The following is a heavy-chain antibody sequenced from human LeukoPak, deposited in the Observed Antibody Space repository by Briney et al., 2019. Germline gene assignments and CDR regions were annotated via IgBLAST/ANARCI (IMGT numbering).Heavy chain of an antibody. CDR3: ARTDLRVRGPLKYYYYGMDV. J-gene: IGHJ6*02. CDR1: GGSISSYH. CDR2: MYYTGST. D-gene: IGHD3-10*01. Sequence: PSETLSLTCTVSGGSISSYHWSWIRQPPGKGLEWIGYMYYTGSTNYNPSLKRRVTISVDTSKNQFSLKLSSVTAADTAVYYCARTDLRVRGPLKYYYYGMDVWGQGTTVTVAS. V-gene: IGHV4-59*01.